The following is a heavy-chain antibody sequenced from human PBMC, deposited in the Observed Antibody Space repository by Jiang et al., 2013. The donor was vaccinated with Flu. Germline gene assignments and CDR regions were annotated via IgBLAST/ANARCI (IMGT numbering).Heavy chain of an antibody. J-gene: IGHJ1*01. D-gene: IGHD1-26*01. CDR1: GFTFSRFG. V-gene: IGHV3-30*02. Sequence: VESGGRVVQPGGSLRLSCVASGFTFSRFGMHWVRQAPGKGLEWVAFIHYDGSNKYYADSVKGRFTISRGNPENTLYLQMNSLRAEDTAVYYCTKDRDKNIVGAPLVHFQHWGQGTLVTV. CDR3: TKDRDKNIVGAPLVHFQH. CDR2: IHYDGSNK.